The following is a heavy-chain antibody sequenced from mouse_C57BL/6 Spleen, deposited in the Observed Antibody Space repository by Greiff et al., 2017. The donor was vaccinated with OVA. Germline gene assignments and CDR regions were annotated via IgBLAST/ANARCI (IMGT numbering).Heavy chain of an antibody. J-gene: IGHJ4*01. D-gene: IGHD2-4*01. Sequence: QVQLQQPGAELVRPGSSVKLSCKASGYTFTSYWMHWVKQRPIQGLEWIGNIDPSDSETHYNQKFKDKATLTVDKSSSTAYMQLSSLTSEDSAVYYCARGVYYDYAMDYWGQGTSVTVSS. CDR3: ARGVYYDYAMDY. CDR1: GYTFTSYW. V-gene: IGHV1-52*01. CDR2: IDPSDSET.